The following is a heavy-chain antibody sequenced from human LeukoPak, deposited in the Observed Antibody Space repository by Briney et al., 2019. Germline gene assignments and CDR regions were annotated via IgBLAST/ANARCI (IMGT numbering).Heavy chain of an antibody. D-gene: IGHD2-21*01. CDR3: ARGRHIVAWTYYYYYYMDV. Sequence: PSETLSLTCTVSGGSISSSSYYWGWIRQPPGKGLEWIGSIYYSGSTYYNPSLKSRVTISVDTSKNQFSLKLSSVTAADTAVYYCARGRHIVAWTYYYYYYMDVWGKGTTVTVSS. V-gene: IGHV4-39*07. CDR1: GGSISSSSYY. J-gene: IGHJ6*03. CDR2: IYYSGST.